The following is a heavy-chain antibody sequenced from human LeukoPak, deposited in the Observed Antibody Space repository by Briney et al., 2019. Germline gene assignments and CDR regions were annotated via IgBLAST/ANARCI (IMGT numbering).Heavy chain of an antibody. CDR1: GFTFSYYA. CDR3: VRTFGYCSSTTCYVFGY. CDR2: ITSDGGTT. J-gene: IGHJ4*02. Sequence: GGSLRLSCSASGFTFSYYAMHWVRQAPGKGLEYVSAITSDGGTTYYADSLKGRFTISRDNSKNTLYLQMSSLRAEDTAVYHCVRTFGYCSSTTCYVFGYWGQGTLVTVSS. D-gene: IGHD2-2*01. V-gene: IGHV3-64D*09.